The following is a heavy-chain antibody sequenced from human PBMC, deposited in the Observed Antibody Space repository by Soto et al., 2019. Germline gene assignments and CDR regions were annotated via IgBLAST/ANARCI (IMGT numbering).Heavy chain of an antibody. CDR1: GGSISSDY. D-gene: IGHD3-3*01. Sequence: PSETLSLTCTVSGGSISSDYWSWIRQPPGKGLEWIGYIYYSGSTNYNPSLKSRVTISVDTSKNQFSLKLSSVTAADTAVYYCARTGGTTIFGVVVSEGWFDPWGQGTLVTVSS. J-gene: IGHJ5*02. V-gene: IGHV4-59*01. CDR2: IYYSGST. CDR3: ARTGGTTIFGVVVSEGWFDP.